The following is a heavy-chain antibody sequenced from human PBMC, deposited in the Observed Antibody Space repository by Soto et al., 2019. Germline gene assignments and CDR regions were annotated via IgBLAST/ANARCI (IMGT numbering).Heavy chain of an antibody. Sequence: ASVKVSCKASGYTFTSYGISWVRQAPGQGLEWMGWISAYNGNTNYAQKLQGRVTMTTDTSTSTAYMELRSLRSDDTAVYYCAREYYYDSSGYYNYWGQGTLVTVSS. CDR1: GYTFTSYG. V-gene: IGHV1-18*01. CDR2: ISAYNGNT. D-gene: IGHD3-22*01. J-gene: IGHJ4*02. CDR3: AREYYYDSSGYYNY.